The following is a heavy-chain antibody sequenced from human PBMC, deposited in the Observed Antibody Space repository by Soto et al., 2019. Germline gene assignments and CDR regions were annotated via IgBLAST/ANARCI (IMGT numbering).Heavy chain of an antibody. V-gene: IGHV3-30*01. J-gene: IGHJ4*02. Sequence: QVQLVESGGGVVQPGRPLRLSCAASGFIFSNYAFHWVRQAPGKGLEWVALMSFDGNNEYYADSVKGRFTISRDNSKNTVYLQINSLRADDTAVYYCARRSYYDTGSFDYWGQGTLVTV. CDR2: MSFDGNNE. CDR3: ARRSYYDTGSFDY. D-gene: IGHD3-22*01. CDR1: GFIFSNYA.